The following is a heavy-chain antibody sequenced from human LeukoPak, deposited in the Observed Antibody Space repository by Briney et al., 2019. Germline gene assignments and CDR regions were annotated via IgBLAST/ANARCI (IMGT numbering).Heavy chain of an antibody. Sequence: GGSLRLSCAASGFTFDDYAMHWVRQAPGKGLEWVSGISWNSGSIGYVDSVKGRFTISRDNAKNSLYLQMNSLRAEDTAVYYCARGVSGSYPSPWGQGTLVTVSS. CDR2: ISWNSGSI. V-gene: IGHV3-9*01. CDR3: ARGVSGSYPSP. D-gene: IGHD3-10*01. J-gene: IGHJ5*02. CDR1: GFTFDDYA.